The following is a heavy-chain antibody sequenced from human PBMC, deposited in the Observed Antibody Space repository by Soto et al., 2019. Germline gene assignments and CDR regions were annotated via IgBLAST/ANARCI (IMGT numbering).Heavy chain of an antibody. CDR1: GYTXTTFF. CDR3: AREAIVAGATSGMDV. D-gene: IGHD1-26*01. J-gene: IGHJ6*02. CDR2: INPGYPAGRST. Sequence: SXKVSFKGFGYTXTTFFRHLVRQAPGQGLEWMGVINPGYPAGRSTTYAQKFQGRVTMPTDTSTRTVYMELSRLRSDDTPVYYCAREAIVAGATSGMDVWGQGITGTVS. V-gene: IGHV1-46*01.